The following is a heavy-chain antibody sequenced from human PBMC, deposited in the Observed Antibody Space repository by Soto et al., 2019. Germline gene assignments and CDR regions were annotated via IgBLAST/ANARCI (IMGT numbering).Heavy chain of an antibody. CDR1: GYSFTSYW. Sequence: PGESLKISCQGSGYSFTSYWIAWVRQMPGKGLEWMGILYPGDSDTRYSPSFQGQVTISADKSISTAYLQWSSLKASDTAMYYCARQAYDSGSGAFDIWGQGTMVTVSS. J-gene: IGHJ3*02. CDR2: LYPGDSDT. D-gene: IGHD3-22*01. CDR3: ARQAYDSGSGAFDI. V-gene: IGHV5-51*01.